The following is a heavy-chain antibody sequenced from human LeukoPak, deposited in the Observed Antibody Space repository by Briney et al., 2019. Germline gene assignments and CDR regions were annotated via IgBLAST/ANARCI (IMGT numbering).Heavy chain of an antibody. J-gene: IGHJ4*02. Sequence: PGGSLGLSCAASGFTFSSYGMHWVRQAPGKGLEWVAVISYDGSNKYYADSVKGRFTISRDNSKNTLYLQMNSLRAEDTAVYYCARGKQLVRHYFDYWGQGTLVTVSS. CDR2: ISYDGSNK. D-gene: IGHD6-13*01. CDR1: GFTFSSYG. CDR3: ARGKQLVRHYFDY. V-gene: IGHV3-30*03.